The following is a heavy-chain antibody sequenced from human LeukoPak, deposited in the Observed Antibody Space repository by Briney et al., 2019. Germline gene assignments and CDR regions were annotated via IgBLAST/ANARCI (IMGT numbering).Heavy chain of an antibody. J-gene: IGHJ3*02. Sequence: EASVKVSCKASGYTFTGYYIHWVRQAPGQGLEWMGWINPNSGGTNYAQKFQGRVTMTRDTSISTAYMELSRLRSDDTALYHCASGRWEPYDAFDIWGQGTMVTVSS. CDR2: INPNSGGT. CDR1: GYTFTGYY. D-gene: IGHD1-26*01. CDR3: ASGRWEPYDAFDI. V-gene: IGHV1-2*02.